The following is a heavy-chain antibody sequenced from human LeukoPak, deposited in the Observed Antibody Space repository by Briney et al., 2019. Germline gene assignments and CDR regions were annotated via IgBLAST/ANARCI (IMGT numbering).Heavy chain of an antibody. CDR3: ARPGGYAFDV. V-gene: IGHV3-30*04. CDR1: GFIFSTYA. D-gene: IGHD3-10*01. J-gene: IGHJ3*01. CDR2: ITYDGSDT. Sequence: PRTSLRLSCEASGFIFSTYAFHWVRQAPDKGPEWMAFITYDGSDTYFADSVKGRFTLSRDNSKNALYLQMNSLTSADTAMYYCARPGGYAFDVWGQGTMVTVSS.